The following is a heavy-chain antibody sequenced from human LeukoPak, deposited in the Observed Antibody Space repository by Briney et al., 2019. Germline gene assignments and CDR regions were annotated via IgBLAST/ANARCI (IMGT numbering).Heavy chain of an antibody. V-gene: IGHV4-4*07. CDR3: ARERDPLCSSWYLQDYYYYMDV. D-gene: IGHD6-13*01. CDR2: IYTSGST. Sequence: SETLSLTCTVSGGSISSYYWSWIRQPAGKGLEWIGRIYTSGSTNYNPSLKSRVTMSVDTSKNQFSLKLSSVTAADTAVYYCARERDPLCSSWYLQDYYYYMDVWGKGTTVTVSS. CDR1: GGSISSYY. J-gene: IGHJ6*03.